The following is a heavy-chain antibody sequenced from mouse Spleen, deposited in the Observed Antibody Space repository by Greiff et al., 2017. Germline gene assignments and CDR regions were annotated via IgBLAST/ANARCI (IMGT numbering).Heavy chain of an antibody. CDR3: ARRGNWDYAMDY. V-gene: IGHV1-59*01. D-gene: IGHD4-1*01. J-gene: IGHJ4*01. CDR2: IDPSDSYT. Sequence: VQLQQPGAELVRPGTSVKLSCKASGYTFTSYWMHWVKQRPGQGLEWIGVIDPSDSYTNYNQKFKGKATLTVDTSSSTAYMQLSSLTSEDSAVYYCARRGNWDYAMDYWGQGTSVTVSS. CDR1: GYTFTSYW.